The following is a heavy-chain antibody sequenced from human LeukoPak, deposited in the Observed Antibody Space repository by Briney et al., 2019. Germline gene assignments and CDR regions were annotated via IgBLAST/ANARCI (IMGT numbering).Heavy chain of an antibody. J-gene: IGHJ4*02. D-gene: IGHD6-19*01. CDR1: GFTFSRLA. V-gene: IGHV3-23*01. Sequence: PGGCLRLSCAASGFTFSRLAMSWVRQAPGKGLEWVSAISGSGSDTYYADSVEGRFTVSRGNSKNTLYLQMNSLRAEDTAVYYCARGQYSSGWYFDYWGQGTLVTVSS. CDR2: ISGSGSDT. CDR3: ARGQYSSGWYFDY.